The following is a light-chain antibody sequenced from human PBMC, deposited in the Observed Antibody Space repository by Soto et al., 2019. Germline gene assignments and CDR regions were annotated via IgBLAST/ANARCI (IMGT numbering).Light chain of an antibody. V-gene: IGKV3-15*01. CDR2: GAS. CDR1: QSVSSN. J-gene: IGKJ4*01. Sequence: ENVLTQSPATLSLSPGERATLSCRASQSVSSNLAWYQQKPGQAPRLLIYGASTRATGIPARFSGSGSGTEFTLTISSLQPEDFATYYCQQSYSTPLLTFGGGTKVDIK. CDR3: QQSYSTPLLT.